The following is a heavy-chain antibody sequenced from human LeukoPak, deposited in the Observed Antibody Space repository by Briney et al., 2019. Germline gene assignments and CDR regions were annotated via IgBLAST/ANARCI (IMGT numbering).Heavy chain of an antibody. CDR3: ARFAAGGSYYYYMDV. D-gene: IGHD6-25*01. CDR2: IGTSTTTI. J-gene: IGHJ6*03. Sequence: GGSLRLSCAASGLTFSSYTMSNIGTSTTTIYYADSVKGRFTISRDNAKNSLYLQMNSLRADDTAVYYCARFAAGGSYYYYMDVWGKGTTVTVSS. CDR1: GLTFSSYT. V-gene: IGHV3-48*01.